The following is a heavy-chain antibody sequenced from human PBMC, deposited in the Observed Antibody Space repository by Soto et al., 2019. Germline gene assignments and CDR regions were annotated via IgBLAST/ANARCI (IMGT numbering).Heavy chain of an antibody. J-gene: IGHJ4*02. V-gene: IGHV3-74*01. CDR2: IKSDGSGT. CDR1: GFTFSSYW. D-gene: IGHD3-22*01. CDR3: ARGDGDRYDGNGYLGRH. Sequence: EVQLVESGGGLVQPGESLTLSCAASGFTFSSYWMHWVRQAPGKGLVWVSRIKSDGSGTYYADFVKGRLTISRDNAKKTLILQMTSLRVEATAVYFCARGDGDRYDGNGYLGRHWGQGTLVTVSS.